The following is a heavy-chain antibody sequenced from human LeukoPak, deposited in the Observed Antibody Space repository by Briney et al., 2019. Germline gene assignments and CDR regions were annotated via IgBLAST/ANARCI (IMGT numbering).Heavy chain of an antibody. Sequence: PGGSLRLSCAASGFTVSSNYMSWVRQAPGKGLEWVSVIYSGGDTYYVDSVKGRFTISRDNSKNTLYLQMNSLRAEDTAVYYCARGGCPPTGTTRCFGYWGQGTLVTVSS. CDR2: IYSGGDT. CDR3: ARGGCPPTGTTRCFGY. V-gene: IGHV3-53*01. D-gene: IGHD4-17*01. CDR1: GFTVSSNY. J-gene: IGHJ4*02.